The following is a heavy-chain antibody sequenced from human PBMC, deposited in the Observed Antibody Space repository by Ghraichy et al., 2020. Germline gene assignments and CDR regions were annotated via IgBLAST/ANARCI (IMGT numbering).Heavy chain of an antibody. CDR1: GFTFDDYA. J-gene: IGHJ3*02. D-gene: IGHD3-22*01. CDR3: AKGYYDSSYDAFDI. CDR2: ISWNSGSI. V-gene: IGHV3-9*01. Sequence: GGSLRLSCAASGFTFDDYAMHWVRQAPGKGLEWVSGISWNSGSIGYADSVKGRFTISRDNAKNSLYLQMNSLRAEDTALYYCAKGYYDSSYDAFDIWGQGTMVTVSS.